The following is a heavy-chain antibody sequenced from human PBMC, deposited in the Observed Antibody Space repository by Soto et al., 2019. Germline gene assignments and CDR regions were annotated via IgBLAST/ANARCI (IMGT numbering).Heavy chain of an antibody. V-gene: IGHV3-21*01. Sequence: LRLSCAAFGFRFSSYTMNWVRQAPGKGLEWVSFISTSGSDIHYADSVKGRFTISRDNAENSLYLQMNSLRADDTAVYYCARDGGGYATGWFANWGQGTLVTVSS. CDR3: ARDGGGYATGWFAN. CDR2: ISTSGSDI. CDR1: GFRFSSYT. J-gene: IGHJ4*02. D-gene: IGHD6-19*01.